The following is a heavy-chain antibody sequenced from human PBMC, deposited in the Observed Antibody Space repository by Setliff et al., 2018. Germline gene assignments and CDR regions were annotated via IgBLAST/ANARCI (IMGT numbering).Heavy chain of an antibody. J-gene: IGHJ4*02. V-gene: IGHV4-59*08. CDR3: ARLSPYNTGPPFDY. D-gene: IGHD2-8*02. CDR1: GDSIFDNY. Sequence: SETLSLTCSVSGDSIFDNYWSWIRQSPGRGLEWIAYISYTGSTNYNPSLKSRVTISLDTSKNHLSLNLRSVTAADTAVYYCARLSPYNTGPPFDYWGQGTLVTVSS. CDR2: ISYTGST.